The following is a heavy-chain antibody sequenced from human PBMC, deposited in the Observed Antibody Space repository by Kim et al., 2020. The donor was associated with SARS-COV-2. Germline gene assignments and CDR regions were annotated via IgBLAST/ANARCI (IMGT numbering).Heavy chain of an antibody. V-gene: IGHV1-18*04. J-gene: IGHJ6*02. D-gene: IGHD3-3*01. CDR3: ARDLRSATSPNITIFGVDRFYGMDV. Sequence: ASVKVSCKASGYTFTSYGISWVRQAPGQGLEWMGCISAYNGNTNYAQKLQGRVTMTTDTSTSTAYMELRSLRSDDTAVYYCARDLRSATSPNITIFGVDRFYGMDVWGQGTTVTVSS. CDR1: GYTFTSYG. CDR2: ISAYNGNT.